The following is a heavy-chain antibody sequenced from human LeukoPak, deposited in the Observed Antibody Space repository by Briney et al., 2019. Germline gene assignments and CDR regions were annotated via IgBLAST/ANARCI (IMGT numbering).Heavy chain of an antibody. CDR2: ISSSGGST. Sequence: PGGSLRLSCAASGFTFSSYAMSWVRQAPGKGLQWVSGISSSGGSTYYADSVKARFTISRDNSKNTLYLQMNSLRAEDTAVYYCAKDRDTVIRGGSNWFDPWGQGTLVTVSS. V-gene: IGHV3-23*01. D-gene: IGHD3-10*01. CDR1: GFTFSSYA. J-gene: IGHJ5*02. CDR3: AKDRDTVIRGGSNWFDP.